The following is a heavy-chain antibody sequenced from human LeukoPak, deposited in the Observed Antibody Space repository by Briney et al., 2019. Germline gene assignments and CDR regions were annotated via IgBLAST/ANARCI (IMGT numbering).Heavy chain of an antibody. CDR2: IYWNDDK. CDR1: GFSLSTSGVD. CDR3: ALSTTVGSPFDY. D-gene: IGHD1-1*01. V-gene: IGHV2-5*01. J-gene: IGHJ4*02. Sequence: SGPTLVKPTQTLTLTCTFSGFSLSTSGVDVGWIRQPPGKALEWLALIYWNDDKRCSPSLKSRLTITKDTSKNQVVLTMTNMDPVDTATYYCALSTTVGSPFDYWGQGTLVTVSS.